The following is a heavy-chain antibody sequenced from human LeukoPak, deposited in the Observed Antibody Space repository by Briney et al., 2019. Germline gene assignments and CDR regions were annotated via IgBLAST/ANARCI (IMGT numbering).Heavy chain of an antibody. V-gene: IGHV3-48*03. CDR2: ISTNGDTI. CDR3: ARGYGSSGYYPEMYFDY. CDR1: GFTFSRYE. D-gene: IGHD3-22*01. Sequence: GGSLRLSCAASGFTFSRYEMNWVRQAPGKGLEWVSHISTNGDTIYYADPATGRFTISRDQAKNSLYLQMNNLRAEDTAVYYCARGYGSSGYYPEMYFDYWGQGTLVTVSS. J-gene: IGHJ4*02.